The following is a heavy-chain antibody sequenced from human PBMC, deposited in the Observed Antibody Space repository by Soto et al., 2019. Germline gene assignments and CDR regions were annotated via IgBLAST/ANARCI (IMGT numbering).Heavy chain of an antibody. J-gene: IGHJ6*02. V-gene: IGHV1-18*04. D-gene: IGHD3-3*01. CDR3: ARDPYYDFWSGYYTSYYYSGMDV. CDR2: ISAYNGNT. CDR1: GYTFTSYG. Sequence: GASVKVSCKASGYTFTSYGISWVRQAPGQGLEWIGWISAYNGNTNYAQKLQGRVTMTTDTSTSTAYMELRSLRSDDTAVYYCARDPYYDFWSGYYTSYYYSGMDVWGQGTTVTVSS.